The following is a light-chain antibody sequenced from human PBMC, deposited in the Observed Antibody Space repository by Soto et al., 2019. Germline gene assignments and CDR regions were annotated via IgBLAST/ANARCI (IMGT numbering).Light chain of an antibody. CDR2: GAS. V-gene: IGKV3-15*01. CDR1: QTVSSN. CDR3: QQYHNWPMT. J-gene: IGKJ5*01. Sequence: EIVMTQSPATLSVSPGERATLSCRASQTVSSNLAWYQQKPGQTPRLLIYGASTRATGIPARFGGSGSGTEFTLTISSLQSEDFAVYYCQQYHNWPMTFGQGTRLEIK.